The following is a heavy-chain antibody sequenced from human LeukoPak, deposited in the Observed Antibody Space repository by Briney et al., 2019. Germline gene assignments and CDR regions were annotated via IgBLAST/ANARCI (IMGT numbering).Heavy chain of an antibody. V-gene: IGHV4-4*07. D-gene: IGHD5-18*01. CDR2: IYTSGST. CDR1: GGSISSYY. J-gene: IGHJ3*02. CDR3: ASPGYSYGSDDAFDI. Sequence: PSETLSLTCTVSGGSISSYYCSWIRQPAGQGLEWIGRIYTSGSTNYNPSLKSRVTMSVDTSKNQFSLKLSSVTAADTAVYYCASPGYSYGSDDAFDIWGQGTMVTVSS.